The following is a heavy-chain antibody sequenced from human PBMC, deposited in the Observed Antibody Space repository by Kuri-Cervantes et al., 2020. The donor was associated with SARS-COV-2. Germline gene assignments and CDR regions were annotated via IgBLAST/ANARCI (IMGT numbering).Heavy chain of an antibody. J-gene: IGHJ4*02. V-gene: IGHV4-59*08. CDR2: IYYSGST. CDR3: ARLGIAAAAPYFDY. Sequence: GSLRLSCAASGFTFSSYAMSWVRQAPGKGLEWIGYIYYSGSTNYNPSLKSRVTISVDTSKNQFSLKLSSVTAADTAVYYCARLGIAAAAPYFDYWGQGTLVTVSS. CDR1: GFTFSSYA. D-gene: IGHD6-13*01.